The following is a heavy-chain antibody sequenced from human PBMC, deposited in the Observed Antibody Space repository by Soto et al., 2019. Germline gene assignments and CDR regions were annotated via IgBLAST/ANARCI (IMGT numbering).Heavy chain of an antibody. Sequence: QMQLVQSGAEVKKPGASVKVSCKAAGYTFTRHYIHWVRQAPGQGLERMGIINSSGGHTYYAQKCQGRVALISDTSTSTVYMELSSLRSEDTAVYYCARDLLAAGSDALDIWGQGTMVTVSS. CDR1: GYTFTRHY. V-gene: IGHV1-46*01. J-gene: IGHJ3*02. D-gene: IGHD6-13*01. CDR3: ARDLLAAGSDALDI. CDR2: INSSGGHT.